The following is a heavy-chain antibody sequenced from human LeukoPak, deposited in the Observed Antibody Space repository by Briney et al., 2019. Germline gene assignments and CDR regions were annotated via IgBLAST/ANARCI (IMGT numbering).Heavy chain of an antibody. CDR3: ARGEVGWNYVF. CDR1: GDSLTKYY. J-gene: IGHJ4*02. Sequence: VASVKVSCKASGDSLTKYYIHWVRQAPGQGLEWMGIINPSDGSTTYTQKFQGRVTMTRNTSIRTAYMELSSLRSEDTAVYYCARGEVGWNYVFWGQGTLVTVSS. V-gene: IGHV1-46*01. CDR2: INPSDGST. D-gene: IGHD1-7*01.